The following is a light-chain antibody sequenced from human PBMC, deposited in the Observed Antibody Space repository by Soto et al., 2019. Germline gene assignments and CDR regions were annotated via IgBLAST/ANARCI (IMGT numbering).Light chain of an antibody. V-gene: IGLV2-14*01. J-gene: IGLJ2*01. CDR1: RSDVGGYNY. Sequence: QSALTQPASVSGSPGQSITISCTGTRSDVGGYNYVSWYQQHPGKAPKLMIYDVSNRPSGVSNRFSGSKSGNTASLTISGLQAEDEADYYCSSYTSSSRPHVVFGGGTKRTVL. CDR3: SSYTSSSRPHVV. CDR2: DVS.